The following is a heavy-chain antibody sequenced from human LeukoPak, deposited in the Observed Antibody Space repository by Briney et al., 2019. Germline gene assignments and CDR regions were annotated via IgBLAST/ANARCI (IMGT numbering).Heavy chain of an antibody. CDR2: TYYSGST. V-gene: IGHV4-39*01. CDR1: GGSISSSSYY. J-gene: IGHJ4*02. D-gene: IGHD3-22*01. CDR3: ARLYYDSSGYYQICYFDY. Sequence: SETLSLTCTVSGGSISSSSYYWGWIRRPPGKGPEWIGSTYYSGSTYYNPSLKSRVTISVDTSKNQFSLNLSSVTAADTAVYYCARLYYDSSGYYQICYFDYWGQGTLVTVSS.